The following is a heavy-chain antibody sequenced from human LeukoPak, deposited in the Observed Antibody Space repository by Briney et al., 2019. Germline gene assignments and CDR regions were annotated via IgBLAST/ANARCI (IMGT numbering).Heavy chain of an antibody. CDR2: INRDGSST. CDR3: ARGHLQLDY. CDR1: GFTFSNYW. D-gene: IGHD5-24*01. J-gene: IGHJ4*02. Sequence: PGGSLRLSCAASGFTFSNYWMHWVRQAPGKGLLWVSRINRDGSSTIFADSVEGRFTISRDNSKNTLYLQMNSLRADDTALYYCARGHLQLDYWGQGTLVTVSS. V-gene: IGHV3-74*01.